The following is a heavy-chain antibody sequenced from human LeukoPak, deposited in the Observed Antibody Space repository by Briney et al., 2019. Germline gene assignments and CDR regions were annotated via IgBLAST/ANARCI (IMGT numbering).Heavy chain of an antibody. CDR1: GFTFSSYS. D-gene: IGHD6-6*01. CDR3: APTSRFSFQH. Sequence: GGSLRLPCAASGFTFSSYSMSWVRQAPGKGLEWVPMITDSGSRTYYADSVKGRFTISRDNSKNTLYLQMNSLRAEDTALYYCAPTSRFSFQHWGQGTLVTVSS. V-gene: IGHV3-23*01. CDR2: ITDSGSRT. J-gene: IGHJ1*01.